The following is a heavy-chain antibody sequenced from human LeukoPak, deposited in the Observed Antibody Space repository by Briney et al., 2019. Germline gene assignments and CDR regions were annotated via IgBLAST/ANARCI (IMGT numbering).Heavy chain of an antibody. V-gene: IGHV4-59*01. CDR1: GGSISRYH. CDR2: IYYTGST. D-gene: IGHD3-22*01. Sequence: SETLSLTCTVSGGSISRYHWSWIRQPPGKGLEWIGYIYYTGSTNYNPSLKGRVTISVDTSKNQFSLKLSSVTAADTAVYYCARDHYDSSGYYLDYWGQGTLVTVSS. J-gene: IGHJ4*02. CDR3: ARDHYDSSGYYLDY.